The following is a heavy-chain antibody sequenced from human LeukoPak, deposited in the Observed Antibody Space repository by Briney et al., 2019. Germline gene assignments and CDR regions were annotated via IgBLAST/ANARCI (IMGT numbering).Heavy chain of an antibody. D-gene: IGHD3-10*01. V-gene: IGHV3-23*01. CDR2: ISGSGGST. CDR1: GFTFSSYA. J-gene: IGHJ4*02. Sequence: GGSLRLSCAASGFTFSSYAMSWVRQAPGKGLEWVSAISGSGGSTYYADSVKGRFTISRDNSKNTLYLQMNSLRAEDTAVYYCAKARGWFGELLTHPLDYWGQGTLVTVSS. CDR3: AKARGWFGELLTHPLDY.